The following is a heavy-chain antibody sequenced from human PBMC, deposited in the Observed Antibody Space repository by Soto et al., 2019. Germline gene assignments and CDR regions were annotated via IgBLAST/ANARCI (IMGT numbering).Heavy chain of an antibody. J-gene: IGHJ3*02. D-gene: IGHD3-22*01. V-gene: IGHV1-69*13. CDR2: IIPIFGTA. CDR3: KSVPDYYDSSGYPSPDAFDI. Sequence: GASVKVSCKASGGTFSSYAISWVRQAPGQGLEWMGGIIPIFGTANYAQKYQGRVTITADESTSTAYKELSSLRTEDTAEYYYKSVPDYYDSSGYPSPDAFDIWGQGTMVTVSS. CDR1: GGTFSSYA.